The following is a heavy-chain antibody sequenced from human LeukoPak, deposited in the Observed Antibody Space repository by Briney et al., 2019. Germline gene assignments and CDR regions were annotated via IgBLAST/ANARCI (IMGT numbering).Heavy chain of an antibody. J-gene: IGHJ5*01. CDR3: ARAPSGYRFDH. CDR1: GASVSSGTYF. V-gene: IGHV4-61*01. CDR2: ISHSGST. Sequence: SETLSLTCTVSGASVSSGTYFWTWIRQPPGKGLEWIGYISHSGSTNYNPSLKSRVTISLDASKNQFSLKLSSVTAADTAVYFCARAPSGYRFDHWGQRTLVTVSS. D-gene: IGHD3-22*01.